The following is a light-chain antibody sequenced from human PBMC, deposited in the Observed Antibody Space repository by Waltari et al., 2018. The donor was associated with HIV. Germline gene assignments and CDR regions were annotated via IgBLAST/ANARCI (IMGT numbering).Light chain of an antibody. V-gene: IGKV1-39*01. CDR3: LQTFNTPLT. Sequence: DIQMTQSPSSLSASLGDRVTFTCRASQNIYTFVNWFQVKPGKTPRLLICGASNVARGVPTRFGGSGSGTEFSLTISRVQPDDVATYFCLQTFNTPLTFGPGTKLDV. CDR2: GAS. CDR1: QNIYTF. J-gene: IGKJ3*01.